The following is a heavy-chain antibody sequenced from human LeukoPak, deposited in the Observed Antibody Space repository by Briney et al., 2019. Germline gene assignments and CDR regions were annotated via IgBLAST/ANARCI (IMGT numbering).Heavy chain of an antibody. Sequence: SQTLSLTCAIPGDSVSTNTAAWIWIRQSPSRGLEWLGRTYYRSKWYNDYAVSVSSRISVNPDTSKNQFSLQLNSVTPDDTAIYYCARERRGYDFDFWGQGTLVTVSS. CDR3: ARERRGYDFDF. V-gene: IGHV6-1*01. J-gene: IGHJ4*02. D-gene: IGHD5-12*01. CDR2: TYYRSKWYN. CDR1: GDSVSTNTAA.